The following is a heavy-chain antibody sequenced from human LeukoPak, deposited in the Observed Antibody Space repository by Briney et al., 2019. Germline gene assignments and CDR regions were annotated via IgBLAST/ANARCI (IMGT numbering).Heavy chain of an antibody. CDR2: INHSGST. CDR1: GGSFSGYY. D-gene: IGHD6-19*01. Sequence: PSETLSLTCAVYGGSFSGYYWSWIRQPPGKGLEWIGEINHSGSTNYNPSLKSRVTISVDTSKNQLSLKLSSVTAADTAVYYCARGSSGWAAAVDYWGQGTLVTVSS. J-gene: IGHJ4*02. CDR3: ARGSSGWAAAVDY. V-gene: IGHV4-34*01.